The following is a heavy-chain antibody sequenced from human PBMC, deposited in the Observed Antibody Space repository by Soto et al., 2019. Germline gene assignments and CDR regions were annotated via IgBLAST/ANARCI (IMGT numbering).Heavy chain of an antibody. Sequence: QVQLVQSGAEVKKPGASVKVSCKASGYTFTNYGISWVRQAPGQGLEWMGWISAYNGNTNYAQKLQGRVTMTTDTTTSTAYMELRSLRSDDTAVYYWARRQDSSGWYVLGYWGQGTLVTVSS. D-gene: IGHD6-19*01. CDR1: GYTFTNYG. J-gene: IGHJ4*02. CDR3: ARRQDSSGWYVLGY. V-gene: IGHV1-18*01. CDR2: ISAYNGNT.